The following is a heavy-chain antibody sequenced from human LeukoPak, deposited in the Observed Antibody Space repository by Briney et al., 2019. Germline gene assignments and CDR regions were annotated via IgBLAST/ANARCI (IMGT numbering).Heavy chain of an antibody. D-gene: IGHD3-22*01. CDR3: AREVNYYDSSGYYTGAFDI. J-gene: IGHJ3*02. V-gene: IGHV3-21*01. Sequence: PGGSLRLSCAASGFTLSNYSMNWVRQAPGKGLEWVSSISSSSFYIYYADSVKGRFTISRDNAKNSLYLQMNSLRAEDTAVYYCAREVNYYDSSGYYTGAFDIWGQGTMVTVSS. CDR2: ISSSSFYI. CDR1: GFTLSNYS.